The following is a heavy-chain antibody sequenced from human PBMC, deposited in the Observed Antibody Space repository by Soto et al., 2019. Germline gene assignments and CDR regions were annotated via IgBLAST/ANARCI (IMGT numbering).Heavy chain of an antibody. CDR1: GFTFSSYS. D-gene: IGHD2-15*01. V-gene: IGHV3-23*01. CDR2: VSIGGST. CDR3: AKRRGAGGHFDY. Sequence: AGGGPRLSRAAPGFTFSSYSLGWGRQGPGKGLEWVAVVSIGGSTHYADSVRGRFTISRDNSKNTLSLQMNSLTAEDTAVYFCAKRRGAGGHFDYWGQGALVTVSS. J-gene: IGHJ4*02.